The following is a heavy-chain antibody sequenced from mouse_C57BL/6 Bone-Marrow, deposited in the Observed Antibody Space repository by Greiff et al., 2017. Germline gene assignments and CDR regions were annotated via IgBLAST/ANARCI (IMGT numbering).Heavy chain of an antibody. CDR3: ATGFAY. CDR1: GFNFKDDY. CDR2: IDPENGDT. Sequence: EVLLQQSGAELVRPGASVKLSCTASGFNFKDDYMHWVKQRPEQGLEWMGWIDPENGDTEYGSKVQGEDTITTDTSSNTAYLQHSSLTSEDTAVYYCATGFAYWGQGTLVTVSA. V-gene: IGHV14-4*01. J-gene: IGHJ3*01.